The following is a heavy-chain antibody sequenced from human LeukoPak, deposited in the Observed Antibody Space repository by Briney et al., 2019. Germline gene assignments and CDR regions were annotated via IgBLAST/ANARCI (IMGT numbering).Heavy chain of an antibody. V-gene: IGHV4-31*03. Sequence: KTSETLSLTCTVSGGSISSGGYYWSWIRQHPGKGLEWIGYIYYSGSTYYNPSLKSRVTISVDTSKNQFSLKLSSVTAADTAVYYCARGIPSRIWKMANWFDPWGQGTLVTVSS. J-gene: IGHJ5*02. D-gene: IGHD5-24*01. CDR1: GGSISSGGYY. CDR2: IYYSGST. CDR3: ARGIPSRIWKMANWFDP.